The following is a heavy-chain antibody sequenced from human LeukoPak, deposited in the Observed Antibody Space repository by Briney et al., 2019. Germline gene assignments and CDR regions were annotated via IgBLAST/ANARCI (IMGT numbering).Heavy chain of an antibody. CDR3: AKVPKGGYFDY. CDR1: GFTFSNYA. D-gene: IGHD2-2*01. J-gene: IGHJ4*02. Sequence: TGGSLRLSCAASGFTFSNYAMSWVRQALGKGLEWVSAVSGSGGSTYYADSVKGRFTISRDNSNNTLYLQMNSLRAEDTAVYYCAKVPKGGYFDYWGQGTLVTVSS. V-gene: IGHV3-23*01. CDR2: VSGSGGST.